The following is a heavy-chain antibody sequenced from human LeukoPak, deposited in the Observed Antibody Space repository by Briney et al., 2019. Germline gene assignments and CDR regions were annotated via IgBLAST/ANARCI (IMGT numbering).Heavy chain of an antibody. Sequence: GASVKVSCKASGYTFIAYGITWVRPAPGQGLEWMGWFSAYNGIADYTPNLQGRITMTTDTSTTTAYMELRSLRSDDTAVYYCARAFVGIRGTPAQFEYWGQGTLVTVSS. CDR2: FSAYNGIA. CDR3: ARAFVGIRGTPAQFEY. CDR1: GYTFIAYG. D-gene: IGHD1-1*01. J-gene: IGHJ4*02. V-gene: IGHV1-18*01.